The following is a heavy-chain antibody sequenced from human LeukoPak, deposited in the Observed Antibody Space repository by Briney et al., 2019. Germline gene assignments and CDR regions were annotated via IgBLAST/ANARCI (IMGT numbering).Heavy chain of an antibody. CDR1: GGSISSYY. Sequence: SETLSLTCTVSGGSISSYYWSWIRQPPGKGLEWIGYIYYSGSTNYNPSLKSRVTISVDTSKNQFSLKLSSVTAADTAVYYCARRSYDYVWVSYPLRRGNDAFDIWGQGTMVTVSS. V-gene: IGHV4-59*01. CDR2: IYYSGST. CDR3: ARRSYDYVWVSYPLRRGNDAFDI. J-gene: IGHJ3*02. D-gene: IGHD3-16*02.